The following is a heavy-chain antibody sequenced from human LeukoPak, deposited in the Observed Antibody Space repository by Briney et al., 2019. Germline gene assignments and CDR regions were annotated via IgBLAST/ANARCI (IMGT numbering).Heavy chain of an antibody. J-gene: IGHJ4*02. V-gene: IGHV3-33*08. D-gene: IGHD4-17*01. CDR1: GFSFSNYD. Sequence: PGRSLRLSCSASGFSFSNYDMHWVRQAPGKGLEWVAVIWYDGSNKYYADSVKGRFTISRDNSKNTLYLQMNRLRVEDTAVYYCARGDPTVTTKQNLDYWGQGTLVTVSS. CDR2: IWYDGSNK. CDR3: ARGDPTVTTKQNLDY.